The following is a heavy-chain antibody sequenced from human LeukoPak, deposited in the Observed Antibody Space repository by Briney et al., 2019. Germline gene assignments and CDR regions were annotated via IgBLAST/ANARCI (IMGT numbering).Heavy chain of an antibody. CDR1: GFTFSSYE. CDR3: ARDGKVTTSYYYYYYYMDV. V-gene: IGHV3-48*03. J-gene: IGHJ6*03. D-gene: IGHD4-11*01. CDR2: ISSSGGTM. Sequence: GGSLRLSCAASGFTFSSYEMNWVRQAAGKGLEWVSYISSSGGTMYYADSVKGRFTISRDNTKNSLYLQMNSLRAEDTAVYCCARDGKVTTSYYYYYYYMDVWGKGTTVTVSS.